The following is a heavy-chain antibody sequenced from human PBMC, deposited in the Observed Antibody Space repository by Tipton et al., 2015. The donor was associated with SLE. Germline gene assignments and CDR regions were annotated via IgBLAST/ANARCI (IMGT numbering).Heavy chain of an antibody. CDR1: GGSFSGYY. Sequence: LRLSCAVYGGSFSGYYWSWIRQPPGKGLEWIGEINHSGSTNYNPSLKSRVTISVDTSKNQFSLKLSSVTAADTAVYYCARVPAYYDFWGGYSPPEYFQHWCQGTLVTVSS. CDR2: INHSGST. D-gene: IGHD3-3*01. V-gene: IGHV4-34*01. CDR3: ARVPAYYDFWGGYSPPEYFQH. J-gene: IGHJ1*01.